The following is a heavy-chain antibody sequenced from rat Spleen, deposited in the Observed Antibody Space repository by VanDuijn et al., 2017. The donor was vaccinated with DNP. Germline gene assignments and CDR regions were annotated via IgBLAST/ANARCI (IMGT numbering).Heavy chain of an antibody. CDR2: ISHDGGGT. CDR1: GFPFSDYF. V-gene: IGHV5-22*01. J-gene: IGHJ4*01. D-gene: IGHD1-10*01. CDR3: ARHGIITTYAMDA. Sequence: EVRLVESGGGLVQPGRSLKLSCAASGFPFSDYFMAWVRQAPNKGLEWVASISHDGGGTFYGDSVKGRFTISRDNAKSTLYLQMNSLRSEDTATYYCARHGIITTYAMDAWGQGTSVTVSS.